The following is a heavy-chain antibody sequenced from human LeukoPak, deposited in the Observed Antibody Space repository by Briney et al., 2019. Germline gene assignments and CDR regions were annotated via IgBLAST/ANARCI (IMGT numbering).Heavy chain of an antibody. J-gene: IGHJ6*03. D-gene: IGHD6-19*01. CDR1: GGSFSGYY. CDR3: AHSGWYYYYYMDV. CDR2: INHSGST. V-gene: IGHV4-34*01. Sequence: NASETLSLTCAVYGGSFSGYYWSWIRQPPGKGLEWIGEINHSGSTNYNPSLKSRVTISVDTSKNQFSLKLSSVTAADTAVYYCAHSGWYYYYYMDVWGKGTTVTISS.